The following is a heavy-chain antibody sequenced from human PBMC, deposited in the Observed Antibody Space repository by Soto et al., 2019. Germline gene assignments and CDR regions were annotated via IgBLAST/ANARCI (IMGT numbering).Heavy chain of an antibody. CDR2: IIPIFGIA. J-gene: IGHJ6*02. V-gene: IGHV1-69*13. Sequence: ASVKVSCKASGGTFSRCSISWVRQAPGHGLEWIGRIIPIFGIASYAQKFQGRVTITADESTGTAYMELSSLRSDDTAVYYCAREDRDRETGLVPAAIDGMDVWGQGTTVTVSS. CDR3: AREDRDRETGLVPAAIDGMDV. D-gene: IGHD2-2*01. CDR1: GGTFSRCS.